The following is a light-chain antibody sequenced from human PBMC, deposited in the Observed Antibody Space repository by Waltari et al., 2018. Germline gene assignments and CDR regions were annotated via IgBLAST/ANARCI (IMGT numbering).Light chain of an antibody. V-gene: IGKV4-1*01. CDR2: WAS. CDR1: QSVLYRSNTKNY. J-gene: IGKJ2*01. Sequence: DIVMTQSPDSLAVSLGERATINCKSSQSVLYRSNTKNYLAWYQQKPGQPPKLIIYWASTRESGVPNRFSGSGSGTDFTLTISSLQAEDVAVYYCQQYYSTPPTFGQGTKLEI. CDR3: QQYYSTPPT.